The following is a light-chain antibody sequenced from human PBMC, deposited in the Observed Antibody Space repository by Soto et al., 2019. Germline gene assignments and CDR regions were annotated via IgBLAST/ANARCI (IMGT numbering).Light chain of an antibody. V-gene: IGKV1-5*03. CDR1: QDISNY. CDR3: QHYNSYSGA. CDR2: KAS. J-gene: IGKJ1*01. Sequence: DIQMTQSPSSVSASVGDRVTITFRASQDISNYLVWYQQKPGKAPKLLIYKASTLKSGVPSRFSGSGSGTEFTLTISSLQPDDFATYYCQHYNSYSGAFGQGTKV.